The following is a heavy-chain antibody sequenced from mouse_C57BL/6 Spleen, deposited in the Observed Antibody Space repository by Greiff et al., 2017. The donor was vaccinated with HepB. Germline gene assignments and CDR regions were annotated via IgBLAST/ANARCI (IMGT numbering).Heavy chain of an antibody. D-gene: IGHD1-1*01. Sequence: VQLQQSGPELVKPGASVKIPCKASGYTFTDYNMDWVKQSHGKSLEWIGDINPNNGGTIYNQKFKGKATLTVDKSSSTAYMELRSLTSEDTAVYYCARYYYGSSYGYLDVWGTGTTVTVSS. J-gene: IGHJ1*03. CDR1: GYTFTDYN. V-gene: IGHV1-18*01. CDR2: INPNNGGT. CDR3: ARYYYGSSYGYLDV.